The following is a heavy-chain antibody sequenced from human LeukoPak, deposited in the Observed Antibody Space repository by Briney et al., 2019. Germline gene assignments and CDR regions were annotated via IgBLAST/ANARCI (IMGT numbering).Heavy chain of an antibody. V-gene: IGHV1-69*06. Sequence: GASVKVSCKASGGTFSSYAISWVRQAPGQGLEWMGGIIPIFGTANYAQKFQGRVTITADKSTSTAYMELSSLRSEDTAVYYRARDRGIAVAGTGDFDYWGQGTLVTVSS. D-gene: IGHD6-19*01. CDR1: GGTFSSYA. CDR2: IIPIFGTA. CDR3: ARDRGIAVAGTGDFDY. J-gene: IGHJ4*02.